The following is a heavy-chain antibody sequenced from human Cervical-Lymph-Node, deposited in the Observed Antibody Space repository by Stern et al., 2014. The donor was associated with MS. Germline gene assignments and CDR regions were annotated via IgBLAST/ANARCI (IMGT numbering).Heavy chain of an antibody. J-gene: IGHJ4*02. D-gene: IGHD1-26*01. CDR1: GYTFSAYY. V-gene: IGHV1-2*04. Sequence: QVQLVQSGAEVKKPGASVTVSCKASGYTFSAYYVHWVRQAPGQGLEWMGWINPNSGGPNYAQSFQGWVTMTRDTSISTAYLELTRLRSDDSAVYYCARDLAPVGPTFNFDCWGQGTLVTVSS. CDR2: INPNSGGP. CDR3: ARDLAPVGPTFNFDC.